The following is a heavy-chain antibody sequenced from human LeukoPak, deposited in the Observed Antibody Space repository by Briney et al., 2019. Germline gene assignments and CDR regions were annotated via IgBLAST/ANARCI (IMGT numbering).Heavy chain of an antibody. J-gene: IGHJ4*02. CDR2: ISGSGGGT. V-gene: IGHV3-23*01. CDR1: GFTFSSYA. CDR3: AKVQWSDIYYFDY. D-gene: IGHD2-15*01. Sequence: GGSLRLSCAASGFTFSSYAMNWVRQAPGKGLEWVSHISGSGGGTFYADSVKGRFTISRDNSKNTLYLQMNSLRAEDTAVYYCAKVQWSDIYYFDYWGQGTLVTVSS.